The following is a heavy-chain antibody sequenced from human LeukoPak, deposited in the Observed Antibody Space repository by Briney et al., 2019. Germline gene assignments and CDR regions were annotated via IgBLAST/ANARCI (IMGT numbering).Heavy chain of an antibody. V-gene: IGHV7-4-1*02. J-gene: IGHJ4*02. CDR2: INTNTGNP. D-gene: IGHD3-22*01. CDR1: GYTFTSYA. CDR3: ARPPALCDYDGSGYHPDKNYFDY. Sequence: ASVKVSCKASGYTFTSYAMNWVRQAPGQGLEWMGWINTNTGNPTYAQGFTGRFVFSLDTSVSTAYLQISSLKAEDTAVYYCARPPALCDYDGSGYHPDKNYFDYWGQGTLVTVSS.